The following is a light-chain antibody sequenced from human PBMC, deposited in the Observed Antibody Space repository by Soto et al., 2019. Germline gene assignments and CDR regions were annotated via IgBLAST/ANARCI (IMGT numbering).Light chain of an antibody. J-gene: IGKJ1*01. CDR1: ESIRTW. V-gene: IGKV1-5*01. CDR2: DAS. CDR3: QQYNSYSET. Sequence: DIQMTQSPSTLSASIGDRVTITCRASESIRTWLAWYQHKPGKAPKFLIYDASTLESGVPSRFSGSGSGTEFTLTISSLQPDDFATYYCQQYNSYSETFGQGTKGDIK.